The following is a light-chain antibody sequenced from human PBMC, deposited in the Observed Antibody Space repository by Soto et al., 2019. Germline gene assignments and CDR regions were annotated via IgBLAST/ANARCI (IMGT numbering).Light chain of an antibody. CDR2: DAS. J-gene: IGKJ4*01. V-gene: IGKV3-11*01. CDR3: QQRSNWPSI. CDR1: QSVSSY. Sequence: EIVLTQSPATLSLSPGERATLSCRASQSVSSYLAWYQQKPGQAPRLLIYDASNRATGIPARFSGSGSGTDFTLTITRLEPEDFAVYYCQQRSNWPSIFGGGTKLEIK.